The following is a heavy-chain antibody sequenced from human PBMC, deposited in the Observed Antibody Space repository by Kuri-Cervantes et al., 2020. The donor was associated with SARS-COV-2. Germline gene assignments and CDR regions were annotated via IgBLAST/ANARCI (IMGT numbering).Heavy chain of an antibody. CDR1: GFTFSSYA. V-gene: IGHV3-23*01. D-gene: IGHD1-26*01. CDR3: AGVPRGSFDY. J-gene: IGHJ4*02. Sequence: GGSLRLSCAASGFTFSSYAMSWVHQAPGKGLEWVSAIRGSGGSTYYADSVKGRFTFSRNNSKNTLYLQMNSLRAEDTAVYYCAGVPRGSFDYWGQGTLVTVSS. CDR2: IRGSGGST.